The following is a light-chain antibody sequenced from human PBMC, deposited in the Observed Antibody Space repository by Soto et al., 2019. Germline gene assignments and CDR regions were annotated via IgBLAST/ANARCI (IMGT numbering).Light chain of an antibody. V-gene: IGLV2-14*03. Sequence: DIGSYDHVAWYQQFPGKSPKLIIYAVSDRPSGVSDRFSGSKSGISASLTISGLQTEDEADYYCISYTDRQSYLFGTGTKVTVL. CDR1: DIGSYDH. J-gene: IGLJ1*01. CDR3: ISYTDRQSYL. CDR2: AVS.